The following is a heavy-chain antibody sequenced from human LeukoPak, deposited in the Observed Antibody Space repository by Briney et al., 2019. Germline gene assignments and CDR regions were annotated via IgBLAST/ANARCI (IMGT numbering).Heavy chain of an antibody. D-gene: IGHD3-3*01. V-gene: IGHV3-23*01. Sequence: GGSLRLSCAASGFTFSSYGMSWVRQAPGKGLEWVSAISGSGGSTYYADSVKGRFTISRDNSKNTLYLQMNSLRAEDTAVYYCAKEMGALICSGYMPKYYFDYWGQGTLVTVSS. CDR3: AKEMGALICSGYMPKYYFDY. CDR2: ISGSGGST. J-gene: IGHJ4*02. CDR1: GFTFSSYG.